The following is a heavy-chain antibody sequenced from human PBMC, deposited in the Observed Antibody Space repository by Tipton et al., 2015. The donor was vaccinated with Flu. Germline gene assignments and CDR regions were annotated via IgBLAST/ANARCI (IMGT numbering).Heavy chain of an antibody. CDR3: VRDDSGNYFSAGYY. CDR2: INQDGSER. Sequence: CAASGFTLSNFWMSWVRQAPGKGLEWVANINQDGSERYYVDSVKGRFTISRDNAKNSLYLQMDSLTAEDTAVYYCVRDDSGNYFSAGYYWGQGNLVSVSS. V-gene: IGHV3-7*01. D-gene: IGHD1-26*01. J-gene: IGHJ4*02. CDR1: GFTLSNFW.